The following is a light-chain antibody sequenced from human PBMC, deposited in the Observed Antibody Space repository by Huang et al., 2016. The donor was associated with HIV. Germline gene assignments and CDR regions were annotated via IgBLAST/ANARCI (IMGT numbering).Light chain of an antibody. J-gene: IGKJ4*01. CDR1: QDISNY. V-gene: IGKV1-33*01. CDR3: QQYDDLPLT. CDR2: DES. Sequence: DIQMTQSPSSLSASVGDRVTITCQASQDISNYLNLYQQKPGKAPQLLIFDESNLESGGPSRFSGNASGTHFTFTISVLQPEDIAIYYCQQYDDLPLTFGGGTRVEIK.